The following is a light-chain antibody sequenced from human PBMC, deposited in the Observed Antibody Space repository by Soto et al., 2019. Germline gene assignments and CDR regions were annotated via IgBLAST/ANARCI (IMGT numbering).Light chain of an antibody. J-gene: IGKJ1*01. CDR3: QRYNSAPRT. CDR2: AAS. V-gene: IGKV1-27*01. CDR1: QGISNY. Sequence: DIHMTQSPSSLSASVGDRVTITCRASQGISNYLAWYQQKPGKVPKLLIYAASTLQSGVPSRFSGSGSETAFTLTISSLQPEDVATYFCQRYNSAPRTFGQGTKVEIK.